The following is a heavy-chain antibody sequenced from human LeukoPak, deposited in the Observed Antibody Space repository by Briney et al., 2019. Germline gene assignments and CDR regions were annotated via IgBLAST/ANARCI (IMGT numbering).Heavy chain of an antibody. D-gene: IGHD3-10*01. V-gene: IGHV4-4*07. Sequence: SETLSLTCTVSGDSISRYYWSWIRQPAGKGLEWIGRIYTSGSTNYNPSLKSRVTISVDTSKNQFSLKLSSVTAADTAVYYCARGSLLRGVMAAYWGQGTLVTVSS. CDR1: GDSISRYY. CDR3: ARGSLLRGVMAAY. CDR2: IYTSGST. J-gene: IGHJ4*02.